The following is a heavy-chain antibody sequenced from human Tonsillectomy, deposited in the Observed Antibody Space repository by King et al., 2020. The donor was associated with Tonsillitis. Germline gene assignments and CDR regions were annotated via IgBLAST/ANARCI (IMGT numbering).Heavy chain of an antibody. Sequence: VQLVESGGGVVQPGRSLRLSCAASGFNFSVYAMHWVRQAPGKGLEWVAVISYDGSIKYYADSVRGRFTISRDNSKDTLYLQMNSLRTEDTAVFYCARGDSGYDLAPTDYWGQGTLVTVSS. J-gene: IGHJ4*02. CDR3: ARGDSGYDLAPTDY. V-gene: IGHV3-30-3*01. CDR1: GFNFSVYA. CDR2: ISYDGSIK. D-gene: IGHD5-12*01.